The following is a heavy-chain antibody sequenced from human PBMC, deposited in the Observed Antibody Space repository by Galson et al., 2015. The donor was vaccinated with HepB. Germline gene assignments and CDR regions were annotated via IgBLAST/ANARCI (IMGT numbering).Heavy chain of an antibody. CDR1: GYTFLIYG. J-gene: IGHJ5*02. CDR2: ISAYERDT. D-gene: IGHD3-3*01. Sequence: SVKVSCKASGYTFLIYGISWVRQAPGQGLEWMGWISAYERDTEYAPKFQGRFTISRDNSRNTLFLQMNRLRADDTAVYYCVREGLEWLSNGESWGQGTLVIVSS. CDR3: VREGLEWLSNGES. V-gene: IGHV1-18*04.